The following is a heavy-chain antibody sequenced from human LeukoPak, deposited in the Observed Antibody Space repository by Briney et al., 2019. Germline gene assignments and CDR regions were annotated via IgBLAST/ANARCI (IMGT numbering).Heavy chain of an antibody. J-gene: IGHJ4*02. CDR3: ARGIRRDGYKSSLHY. CDR1: GYSFTSCD. V-gene: IGHV1-8*01. CDR2: MNPNSGNT. Sequence: GASVKVSCKASGYSFTSCDINWVRQATGQGLEWMGWMNPNSGNTVYAQKFQGRVTMTRNTSISTAYMELSSLRSEDTAVYYCARGIRRDGYKSSLHYRGQGTLVTVSS. D-gene: IGHD5-24*01.